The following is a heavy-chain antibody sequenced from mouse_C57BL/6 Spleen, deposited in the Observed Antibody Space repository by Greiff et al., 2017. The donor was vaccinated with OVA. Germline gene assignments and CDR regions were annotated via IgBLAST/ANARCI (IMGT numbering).Heavy chain of an antibody. CDR2: ISDGGSYT. D-gene: IGHD1-1*01. CDR1: GFTFSSYA. V-gene: IGHV5-4*01. CDR3: ARGYYGSRSYFDY. J-gene: IGHJ2*01. Sequence: EVQLVESGGGLVKPGGSLKLSCAASGFTFSSYAMSWVRQTPEKRLEWVATISDGGSYTYYPDNVKGRFTISRDNAKNNLYLQMSHLKSEDTAMDYCARGYYGSRSYFDYWGQGTTLTVSS.